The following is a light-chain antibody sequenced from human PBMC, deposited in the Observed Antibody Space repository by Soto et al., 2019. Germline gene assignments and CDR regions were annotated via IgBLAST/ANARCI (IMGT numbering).Light chain of an antibody. V-gene: IGKV3-11*01. CDR3: QQRYDWPVT. J-gene: IGKJ5*01. CDR2: SAS. Sequence: EIVLAQSPAPLSLSPGERATLSCRASQIIATYLGWYQQKPGQAPRLLIYSASNRANGIPPRFSGSGSGTDFTLTISSLEPEDFSVYYCQQRYDWPVTFGQGTRLEIK. CDR1: QIIATY.